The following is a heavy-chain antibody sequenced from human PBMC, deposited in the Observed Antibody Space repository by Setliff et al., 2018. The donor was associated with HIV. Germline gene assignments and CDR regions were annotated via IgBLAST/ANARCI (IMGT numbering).Heavy chain of an antibody. Sequence: ASVKVSCKASAFTFNIYAIHWVRQAPGQRLEWMGRIDTDNGYRRYSPKLQGRVTITKDTSANTAYMELRGLRSEDTAVYYCVRWCAAAGCYPAIYHFDSWGQGTLVTVSS. CDR2: IDTDNGYR. CDR3: VRWCAAAGCYPAIYHFDS. D-gene: IGHD2-2*01. CDR1: AFTFNIYA. J-gene: IGHJ4*02. V-gene: IGHV1-3*04.